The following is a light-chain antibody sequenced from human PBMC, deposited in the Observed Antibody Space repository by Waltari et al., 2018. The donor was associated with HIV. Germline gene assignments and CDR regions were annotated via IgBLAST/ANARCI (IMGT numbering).Light chain of an antibody. Sequence: DIQLTQSPSPLSASVGDRVTITSQASQHIATNLTWFQQRPGKAPKLLIYDVSKLETGVPERFTGGGSGATFTFTITSLRPEDIATYYCLQYDDLPLTFGGGTKVELK. CDR1: QHIATN. CDR2: DVS. CDR3: LQYDDLPLT. V-gene: IGKV1-33*01. J-gene: IGKJ4*01.